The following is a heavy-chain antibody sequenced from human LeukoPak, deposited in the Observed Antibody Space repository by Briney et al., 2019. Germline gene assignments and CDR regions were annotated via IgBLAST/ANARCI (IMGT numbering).Heavy chain of an antibody. CDR2: IYYSGST. CDR1: GASMTGYY. J-gene: IGHJ4*02. D-gene: IGHD2-2*01. Sequence: PSETLSLTCTVSGASMTGYYLTWIRQPPGKGLEWIGYIYYSGSTSYNPSLKSRVTISLDTSKNQFSLKMTSVTAADTAVYYCARYQLPDYWGPGTLVTVSS. CDR3: ARYQLPDY. V-gene: IGHV4-59*01.